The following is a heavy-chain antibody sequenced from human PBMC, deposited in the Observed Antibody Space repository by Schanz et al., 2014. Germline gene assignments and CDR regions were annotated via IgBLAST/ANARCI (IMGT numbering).Heavy chain of an antibody. CDR3: ARENRSGEAFDI. CDR2: ISRDGTTS. CDR1: GFIFNDYY. J-gene: IGHJ3*02. Sequence: QAQLVESGGGLVKPGGSLRLSCAASGFIFNDYYMNWIRQAPGKGLEWLSYISRDGTTSYYADSVKGRFTISRDNAKNSLYLEMTSLRGEDTAVYYCARENRSGEAFDIWGQGTVVTVSS. V-gene: IGHV3-11*01. D-gene: IGHD3-10*01.